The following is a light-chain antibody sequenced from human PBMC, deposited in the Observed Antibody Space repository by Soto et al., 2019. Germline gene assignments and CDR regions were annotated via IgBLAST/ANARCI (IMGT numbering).Light chain of an antibody. CDR2: EVS. CDR1: TSDVGSYNL. J-gene: IGLJ1*01. V-gene: IGLV2-23*02. CDR3: CSYAGSSTPLI. Sequence: QSVLTQPASVSGSPGXXXXXXCTGTTSDVGSYNLVSWYQQHPGKAPKLMIYEVSKRPSGVSNRFSGSKSGNTASLTISGLQAEDEADYYCCSYAGSSTPLIFGTGTKVTV.